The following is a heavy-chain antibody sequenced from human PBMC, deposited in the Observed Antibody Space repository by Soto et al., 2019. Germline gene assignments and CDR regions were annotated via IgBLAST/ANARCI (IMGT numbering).Heavy chain of an antibody. V-gene: IGHV4-39*07. Sequence: SETLSLTCTVSGDSVSSGNFYWSWIRQPPGKGLEWIGEINHSGSTNYNPSLKSRVTISVDTSKNQFSLKLSSVTAADTTVYYCARGLLAYYYGMDVWGQGTTVTVSS. CDR1: GDSVSSGNFY. CDR3: ARGLLAYYYGMDV. D-gene: IGHD2-15*01. J-gene: IGHJ6*02. CDR2: INHSGST.